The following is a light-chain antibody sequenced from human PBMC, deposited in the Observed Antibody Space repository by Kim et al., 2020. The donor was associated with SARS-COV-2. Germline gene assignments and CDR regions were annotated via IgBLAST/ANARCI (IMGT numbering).Light chain of an antibody. V-gene: IGLV1-47*01. CDR2: KNN. Sequence: QSVLTQPPSASGTPGQRVTISCSGSSSNIGINYVYWYQQLPGTAPKLLIYKNNQRPSGVPDRFSGSKSGTSASLAISGLRSEDEADYHCAAWDDSFWVFGGGTRLTVL. CDR3: AAWDDSFWV. J-gene: IGLJ3*02. CDR1: SSNIGINY.